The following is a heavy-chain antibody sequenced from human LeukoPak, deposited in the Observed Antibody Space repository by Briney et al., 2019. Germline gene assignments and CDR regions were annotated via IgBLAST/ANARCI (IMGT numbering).Heavy chain of an antibody. D-gene: IGHD3-10*01. Sequence: GGSLRLSCAASGFTFSSYQMNWVRQAPGKGLEWVSYISSSGSTIYYADSVKGRFTISRDNAKNSLYLQMNSLRAEDTAVYYCARGVAGEFRKRWFDPWGQGTLVTVSS. CDR1: GFTFSSYQ. CDR2: ISSSGSTI. CDR3: ARGVAGEFRKRWFDP. V-gene: IGHV3-48*03. J-gene: IGHJ5*02.